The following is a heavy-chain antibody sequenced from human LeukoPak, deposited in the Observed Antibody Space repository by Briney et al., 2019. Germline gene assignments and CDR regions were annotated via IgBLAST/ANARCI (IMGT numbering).Heavy chain of an antibody. V-gene: IGHV4-34*01. CDR1: GGSFSGYY. D-gene: IGHD6-19*01. CDR2: INHSGST. J-gene: IGHJ4*02. Sequence: SETLSLTCAVYGGSFSGYYWSWIRQPPGKGLEWIGEINHSGSTNYNPSLKSRVTISVDTPKNQFSLKLSSVTAADTAVYYCARMHSSGWYPYWGQGTLVTASS. CDR3: ARMHSSGWYPY.